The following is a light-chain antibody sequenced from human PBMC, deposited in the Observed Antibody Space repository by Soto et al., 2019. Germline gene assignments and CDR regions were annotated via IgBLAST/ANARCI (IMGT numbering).Light chain of an antibody. Sequence: IHLTQSLSFLSASVGDRVAITCRASQSISSWLAWYQQKPGKAPKLLIYKASSLESGVPSRFSGSGSGTEFTLTISSLQPGDFATYYCQQYNSYWTFGQGTKVDIK. V-gene: IGKV1-5*03. CDR3: QQYNSYWT. J-gene: IGKJ1*01. CDR2: KAS. CDR1: QSISSW.